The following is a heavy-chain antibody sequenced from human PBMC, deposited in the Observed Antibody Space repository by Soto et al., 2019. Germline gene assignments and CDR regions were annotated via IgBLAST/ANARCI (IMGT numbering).Heavy chain of an antibody. CDR1: GGSINSGGYY. V-gene: IGHV4-31*03. Sequence: QVQLQESGPGLVKPSQTLSLTCTVSGGSINSGGYYWSRIRQHPGKGLEWIGYIYYSGGTYYNPALKSRVTISIDTSKNQFSLKLSSVTAADTAVYYCARDLRGDYADRGAFDIWGQGTMVTVSS. J-gene: IGHJ3*02. CDR2: IYYSGGT. D-gene: IGHD4-17*01. CDR3: ARDLRGDYADRGAFDI.